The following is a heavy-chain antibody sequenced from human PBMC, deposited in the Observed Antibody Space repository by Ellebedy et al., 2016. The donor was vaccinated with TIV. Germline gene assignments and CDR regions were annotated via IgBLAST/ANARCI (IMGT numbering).Heavy chain of an antibody. CDR3: AKGWGGMDV. CDR1: GFTFRNDW. J-gene: IGHJ6*02. CDR2: MNSDGSST. V-gene: IGHV3-74*01. Sequence: GESLKISXAASGFTFRNDWMHWVRQAPGKGLVWVSRMNSDGSSTNYADSVKGRFTISRDNAKNTLYLQMNSLRAEDTAVYYCAKGWGGMDVWGQGTTVTVSS. D-gene: IGHD1-26*01.